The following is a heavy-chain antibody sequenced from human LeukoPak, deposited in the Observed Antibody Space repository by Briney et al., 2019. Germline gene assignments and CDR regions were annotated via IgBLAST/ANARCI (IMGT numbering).Heavy chain of an antibody. CDR1: GFTFSSYS. J-gene: IGHJ4*02. V-gene: IGHV3-21*01. Sequence: GRSLRLSCAASGFTFSSYSMNWVRQAPGKGLEWVSSISSSSSYIYYADSVKGRFTISRDNAKNSLYLQMNSLRAEDTAVYYCASEVVPAAIPFDYWGQGTLVTVSS. CDR2: ISSSSSYI. CDR3: ASEVVPAAIPFDY. D-gene: IGHD2-2*02.